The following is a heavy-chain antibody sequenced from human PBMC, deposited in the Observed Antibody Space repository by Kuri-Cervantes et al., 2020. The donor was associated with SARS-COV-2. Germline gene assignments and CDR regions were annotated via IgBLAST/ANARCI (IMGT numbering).Heavy chain of an antibody. V-gene: IGHV3-48*03. CDR2: ISSSGSTI. Sequence: GGSLRLSCAASGFTFSSYEMNWVRQAPGKGLEWVSYISSSGSTIYYADSVKGRFTISRDNAKNSLYLQMNSLRAEDTAVYYCASRSSSWSPLDYWGQGTLVTVSS. D-gene: IGHD6-13*01. CDR1: GFTFSSYE. CDR3: ASRSSSWSPLDY. J-gene: IGHJ4*02.